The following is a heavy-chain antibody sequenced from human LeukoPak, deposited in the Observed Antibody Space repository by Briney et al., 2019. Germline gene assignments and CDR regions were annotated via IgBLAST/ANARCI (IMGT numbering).Heavy chain of an antibody. J-gene: IGHJ4*02. CDR1: GYTFTGYY. Sequence: ASVKVSCKASGYTFTGYYMHWVRQAPGQGLEWMGWINPNSGGTNYAQKFQGRVTMTRDTSISTAYMELRSLRSDDTAVYYCARDRGSSWSSYYFDYWGQGTLVTVSS. V-gene: IGHV1-2*02. CDR3: ARDRGSSWSSYYFDY. D-gene: IGHD6-13*01. CDR2: INPNSGGT.